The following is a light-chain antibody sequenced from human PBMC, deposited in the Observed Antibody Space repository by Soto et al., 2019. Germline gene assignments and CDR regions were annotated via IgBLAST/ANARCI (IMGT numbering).Light chain of an antibody. V-gene: IGLV2-11*01. Sequence: QSALPQPRSGSGSPGQSVTISCTGTSSDVGVYNYVSCYQQYSGKDPKVMIYDVSKSPSGVPDRFSGSKSVNTASLTSAGVHAEDEADYYCCSYAASSTLVFGTGTQLTVL. J-gene: IGLJ1*01. CDR2: DVS. CDR3: CSYAASSTLV. CDR1: SSDVGVYNY.